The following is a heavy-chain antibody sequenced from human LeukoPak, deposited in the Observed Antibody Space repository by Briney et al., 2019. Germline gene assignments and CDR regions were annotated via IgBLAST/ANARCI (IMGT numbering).Heavy chain of an antibody. V-gene: IGHV3-15*01. D-gene: IGHD3-9*01. Sequence: GGSLRLSCAASGFSFSNAWMNWVRQAPGKGLEWVARIKSKIDGGTIDYAAPVKGRFTISRDDSKNTLYLQMNSLKTEDTAVYYCTTLYDIVTGYYRVDVWGKGTTVTVSS. J-gene: IGHJ6*04. CDR3: TTLYDIVTGYYRVDV. CDR1: GFSFSNAW. CDR2: IKSKIDGGTI.